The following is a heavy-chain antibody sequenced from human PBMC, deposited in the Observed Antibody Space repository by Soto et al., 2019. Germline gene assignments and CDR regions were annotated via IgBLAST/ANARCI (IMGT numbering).Heavy chain of an antibody. CDR2: ISAYNGNT. CDR1: GYTFTSYV. Sequence: ASVKVSCKASGYTFTSYVISWVRKAPGQGLEWMGWISAYNGNTNYAQKLQGRVTMTTDTSTSTAYMELRSLRSDDTAVYYCARDGLEMTTVTTGAFDIWGQGTMVTVSS. J-gene: IGHJ3*02. V-gene: IGHV1-18*01. D-gene: IGHD4-17*01. CDR3: ARDGLEMTTVTTGAFDI.